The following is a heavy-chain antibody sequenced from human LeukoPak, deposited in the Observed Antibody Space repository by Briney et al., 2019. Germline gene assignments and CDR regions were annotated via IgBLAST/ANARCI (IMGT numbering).Heavy chain of an antibody. J-gene: IGHJ4*02. CDR3: AREEAGTYGFEY. CDR2: ALYRSQWYN. Sequence: SQTLSLTCAIFGDSVSSDTAAWNWIRQSPSRGLEWLGRALYRSQWYNDYAVSVKGRIAINPVTSKNQFSLQLNSVSPEDTAVYYCAREEAGTYGFEYWGQGTLVTVSS. CDR1: GDSVSSDTAA. D-gene: IGHD3-10*01. V-gene: IGHV6-1*01.